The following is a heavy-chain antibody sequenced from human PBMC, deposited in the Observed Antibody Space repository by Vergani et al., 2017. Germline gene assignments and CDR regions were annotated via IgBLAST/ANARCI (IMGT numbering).Heavy chain of an antibody. V-gene: IGHV3-30*18. J-gene: IGHJ6*03. D-gene: IGHD6-6*01. CDR2: ISYDGSNK. CDR1: GFTFSSYG. Sequence: QVQLVESGGGVVQPGRSLRLSCAASGFTFSSYGMHWVRQAPGKGLEWVAVISYDGSNKYYADSVKCRFTISRDNSKNTLYLQMNSLRAEDTAVYYCAKDGAARLHYYYYMDFWGKGTTVTGSS. CDR3: AKDGAARLHYYYYMDF.